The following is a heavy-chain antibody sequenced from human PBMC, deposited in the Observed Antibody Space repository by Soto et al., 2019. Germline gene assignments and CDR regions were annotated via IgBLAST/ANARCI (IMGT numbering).Heavy chain of an antibody. V-gene: IGHV3-30-3*01. CDR3: ARDLIAAADYCSGGSCYSFDY. CDR2: ISYDGSNK. CDR1: GFTFSSYA. J-gene: IGHJ4*02. Sequence: QVQLVESGGGVVQPGRSLRLSCAASGFTFSSYAMHWVRQAPGKGLEWVAVISYDGSNKYYADSVKGRFTISRDNSKNTLYLQMTSLRAEDTAVYYCARDLIAAADYCSGGSCYSFDYWGQGTLVTVSS. D-gene: IGHD2-15*01.